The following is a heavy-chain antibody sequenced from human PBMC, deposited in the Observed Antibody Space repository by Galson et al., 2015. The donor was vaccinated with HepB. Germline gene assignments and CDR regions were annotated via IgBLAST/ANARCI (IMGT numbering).Heavy chain of an antibody. D-gene: IGHD1-1*01. CDR2: IYYSGNT. V-gene: IGHV4-39*01. J-gene: IGHJ4*02. CDR1: GGSISSSSYY. Sequence: SETLSLTCIVSGGSISSSSYYWGWIRQPPGKGLEWIGSIYYSGNTYYNPSLKSRVTISVDTSRNQFSLKVTSVTAADTAVYFCARHVHGWQLIPLYINYWGQGTLVTVSS. CDR3: ARHVHGWQLIPLYINY.